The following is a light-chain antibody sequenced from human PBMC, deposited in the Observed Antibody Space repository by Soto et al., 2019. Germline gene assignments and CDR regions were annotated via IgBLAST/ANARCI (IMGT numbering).Light chain of an antibody. J-gene: IGLJ1*01. V-gene: IGLV2-8*01. Sequence: QSALTQPASVSGSPGQSITISCTGTSSDVGAYNFVSWYQQFPGKAPKLMIYEVSNRPSGVPDRFSGSKSGNTASLTVSGLQAEDEAEYYCSSYAGTNRVFGTGTKLTVL. CDR1: SSDVGAYNF. CDR3: SSYAGTNRV. CDR2: EVS.